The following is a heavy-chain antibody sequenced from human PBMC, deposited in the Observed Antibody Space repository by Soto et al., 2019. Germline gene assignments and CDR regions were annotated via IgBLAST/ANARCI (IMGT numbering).Heavy chain of an antibody. D-gene: IGHD5-18*01. CDR3: ARDGSSSWYSYDYHGMDV. CDR2: INLDGSEK. J-gene: IGHJ6*02. Sequence: EVQLVESGGGLVQPGGSLRLYCAASGFTFRTYWLSWVRQVPGKGLEWVANINLDGSEKNYVDSVKGRFTISRDNARNSLDLQMSSLRAEDSALYYWARDGSSSWYSYDYHGMDVWGHGTTVTVSS. CDR1: GFTFRTYW. V-gene: IGHV3-7*05.